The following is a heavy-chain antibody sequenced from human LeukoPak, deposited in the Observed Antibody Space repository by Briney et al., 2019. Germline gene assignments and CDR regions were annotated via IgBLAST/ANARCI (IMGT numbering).Heavy chain of an antibody. CDR1: GFTFSSYA. Sequence: PGGSLRLSCAASGFTFSSYAMTWVRQAPGKGLEWVSGISGSGGNTYYTDSVRGRLPISRDNSKNTLYLQVNSLRAEDTAVYYCAKGRTEGGTLALDYWGQGTLVTVSS. D-gene: IGHD6-19*01. CDR2: ISGSGGNT. J-gene: IGHJ4*02. V-gene: IGHV3-23*01. CDR3: AKGRTEGGTLALDY.